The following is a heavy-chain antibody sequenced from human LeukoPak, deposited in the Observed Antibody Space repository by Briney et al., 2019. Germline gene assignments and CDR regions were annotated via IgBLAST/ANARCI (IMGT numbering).Heavy chain of an antibody. CDR3: ARTTKGAGAYYFDY. D-gene: IGHD3-10*01. CDR1: GFSLITREEC. Sequence: SGPTLVNPTQTLTLTCTYSGFSLITREECVSWVRQPPGKALEWLALIDWDDDKYYSASLKTRLTISKDSSKNQVILTVTNLDPVDTTTYYRARTTKGAGAYYFDYWGQGILVTVSS. CDR2: IDWDDDK. J-gene: IGHJ4*02. V-gene: IGHV2-70*18.